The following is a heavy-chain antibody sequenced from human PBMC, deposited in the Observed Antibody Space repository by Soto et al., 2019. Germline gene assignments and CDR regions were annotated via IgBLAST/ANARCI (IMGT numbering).Heavy chain of an antibody. CDR3: AKASTLFYGSGINY. CDR2: VSGTGSST. CDR1: GFTFSNYA. J-gene: IGHJ4*02. Sequence: PGGSLRLSCAASGFTFSNYAMSRVRQAPGKGLEWVSGVSGTGSSTYHADSVKGRFTISRDNSKNTLYLQMNSLRAEDTAIYYCAKASTLFYGSGINYWGQGTLVTVSS. D-gene: IGHD3-10*01. V-gene: IGHV3-23*01.